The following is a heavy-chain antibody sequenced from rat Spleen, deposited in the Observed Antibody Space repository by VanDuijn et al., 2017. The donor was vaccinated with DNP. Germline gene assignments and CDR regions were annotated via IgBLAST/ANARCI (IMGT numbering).Heavy chain of an antibody. CDR1: DYSITNNY. Sequence: EVQLQESGPGLVKPSQSLSLTCSVTDYSITNNYWGWIRKFPGNEMEWMGYISYSGGTSYNPSLKSRISITRDTSKNQFFLQLNSVTTEDTATYYCAREYSYAQGGFDYWGQGTLVTVSS. J-gene: IGHJ3*01. D-gene: IGHD1-11*01. CDR2: ISYSGGT. V-gene: IGHV3-1*01. CDR3: AREYSYAQGGFDY.